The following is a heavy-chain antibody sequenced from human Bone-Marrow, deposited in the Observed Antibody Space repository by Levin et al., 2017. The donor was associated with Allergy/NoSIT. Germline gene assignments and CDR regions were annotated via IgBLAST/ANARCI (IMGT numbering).Heavy chain of an antibody. D-gene: IGHD2-15*01. V-gene: IGHV3-7*03. CDR1: GGNIDAHW. Sequence: QTGGSLRLSCAASGGNIDAHWMSWVRQAPGKGLEWVANIKHDGSKIYYVDSVEGRFTISRDNAKNSLSLQMNSLRVEDTAVYYCARELLHFMDVWGKGTTVTVSS. J-gene: IGHJ6*03. CDR2: IKHDGSKI. CDR3: ARELLHFMDV.